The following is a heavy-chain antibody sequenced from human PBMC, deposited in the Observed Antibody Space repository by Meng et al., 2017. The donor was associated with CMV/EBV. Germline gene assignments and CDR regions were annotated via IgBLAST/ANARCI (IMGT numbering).Heavy chain of an antibody. Sequence: GGSLRLSCAASGFTFSSYWMHWVRQAPGKGLVWVSRINSDGSSTSYADSVKGRFTISRDDAKNTLYLQMNSLRAEDTAVYYCARGRLGGSFDYWGQGTLVTVSS. CDR1: GFTFSSYW. CDR3: ARGRLGGSFDY. V-gene: IGHV3-74*01. J-gene: IGHJ4*02. D-gene: IGHD1-26*01. CDR2: INSDGSST.